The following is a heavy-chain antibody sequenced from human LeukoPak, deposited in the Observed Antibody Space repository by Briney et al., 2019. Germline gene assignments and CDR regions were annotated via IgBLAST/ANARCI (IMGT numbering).Heavy chain of an antibody. CDR1: KFTFNNYA. D-gene: IGHD1-20*01. V-gene: IGHV3-21*01. J-gene: IGHJ4*02. CDR3: AREITGTTWGTFDY. CDR2: ISGSGDNM. Sequence: GGSLRLSCLASKFTFNNYAMTWVRQAPGKGLEWVSSISGSGDNMDYADSVKGRFTISRDNAKNSLYLQMNSLRAEDTAVYYCAREITGTTWGTFDYWGQGTLVTVSS.